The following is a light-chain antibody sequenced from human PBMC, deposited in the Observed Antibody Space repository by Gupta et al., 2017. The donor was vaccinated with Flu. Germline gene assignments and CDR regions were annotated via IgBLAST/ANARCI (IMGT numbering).Light chain of an antibody. J-gene: IGKJ4*01. V-gene: IGKV3-11*01. Sequence: EIVLTQSPGTLSVSQGEGATLSCRASQNINNYLAWYRQKPGQAPRLLIYDSSQRAPGVPARFSGSGSGTDFTLTINSLEPEDFGVYFFLRRSNWPPLTFGGGTKVELK. CDR3: LRRSNWPPLT. CDR2: DSS. CDR1: QNINNY.